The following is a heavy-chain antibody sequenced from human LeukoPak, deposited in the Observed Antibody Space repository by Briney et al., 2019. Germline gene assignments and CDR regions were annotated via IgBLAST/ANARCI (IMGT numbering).Heavy chain of an antibody. D-gene: IGHD6-13*01. CDR2: ISGGGGST. Sequence: GGSLRLSCAAAGLTFSSYAMSWVRQAPGEGREWVSGISGGGGSTYYADSVKGRFTISRDNSKNTLYLQMNSLRAEDTAVYYCSKRSSSWHFDYWGQGTLVTVSS. J-gene: IGHJ4*02. CDR1: GLTFSSYA. V-gene: IGHV3-23*01. CDR3: SKRSSSWHFDY.